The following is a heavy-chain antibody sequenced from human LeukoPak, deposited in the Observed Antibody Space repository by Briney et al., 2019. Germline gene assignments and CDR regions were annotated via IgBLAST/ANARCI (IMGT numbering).Heavy chain of an antibody. J-gene: IGHJ4*02. Sequence: PGGSLRLSCAASGFTFSSYWIQWVRQAPGKGLVWVSRINSDGSSTSHADSVKGRFTISRDNAKNTLFLQMNSLRAEDTAVYYCAREGYSGPYLDYWGQGTLSPSPQ. CDR3: AREGYSGPYLDY. CDR1: GFTFSSYW. V-gene: IGHV3-74*01. CDR2: INSDGSST. D-gene: IGHD4-11*01.